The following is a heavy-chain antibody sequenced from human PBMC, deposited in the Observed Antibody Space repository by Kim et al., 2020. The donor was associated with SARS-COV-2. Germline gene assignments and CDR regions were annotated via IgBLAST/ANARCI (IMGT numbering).Heavy chain of an antibody. CDR1: GFIFSSYT. J-gene: IGHJ2*01. CDR3: ARTREYSGDDYSWYFYL. Sequence: GGSLRLSCAASGFIFSSYTMHWVRQAPGKGLEWVAVIWFDGSNKYYADSVKGRFTISRDDSENTVYLQMNSLRAEDTALYSCARTREYSGDDYSWYFYLWGRGTLVTVSA. CDR2: IWFDGSNK. D-gene: IGHD5-12*01. V-gene: IGHV3-33*01.